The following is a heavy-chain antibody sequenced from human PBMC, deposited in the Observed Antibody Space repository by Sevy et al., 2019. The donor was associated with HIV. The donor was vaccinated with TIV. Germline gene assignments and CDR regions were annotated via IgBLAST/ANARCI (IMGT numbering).Heavy chain of an antibody. D-gene: IGHD3-22*01. Sequence: GGSLRLSCAXSEXXXXXNYMSWVRXAPGKXXEWVSTXXXGXXTFYADSVKGRFTISRDNSKNTLYLHMNSLRAEXTXXXYCARDRXXDASGYXYYXYXXDVWGQGTTVTVSS. CDR3: ARDRXXDASGYXYYXYXXDV. CDR2: XXXGXXT. CDR1: EXXXXXNY. V-gene: IGHV3-66*01. J-gene: IGHJ6*02.